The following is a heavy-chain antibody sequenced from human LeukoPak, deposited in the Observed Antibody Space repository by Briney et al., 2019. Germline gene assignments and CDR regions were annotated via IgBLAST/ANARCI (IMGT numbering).Heavy chain of an antibody. Sequence: ASVKVSCKASGYTFTGYYMHWVRQAPGQGLEWMGWINPNSGGTNYAQKFQGWVTMTRDTSISTVYMEVKRLTSDDTGVYFCARDGIIGIILSNNWIDAWGQGTLVTVSS. CDR3: ARDGIIGIILSNNWIDA. CDR1: GYTFTGYY. J-gene: IGHJ5*02. CDR2: INPNSGGT. V-gene: IGHV1-2*04. D-gene: IGHD2/OR15-2a*01.